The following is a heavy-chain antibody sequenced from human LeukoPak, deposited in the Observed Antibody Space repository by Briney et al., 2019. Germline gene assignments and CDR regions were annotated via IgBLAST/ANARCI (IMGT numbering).Heavy chain of an antibody. J-gene: IGHJ3*02. CDR1: GGYISTYY. CDR2: ISYSGTT. Sequence: SETLSLTCTVSGGYISTYYWGWVRQTPGQGLAWLGYISYSGTTTYSPSLQSRVTISLDTSENQFSLRLNSLTAADTAVYYCARAFSAWPHAFDIWGRGTMVTVSS. V-gene: IGHV4-59*13. CDR3: ARAFSAWPHAFDI. D-gene: IGHD6-19*01.